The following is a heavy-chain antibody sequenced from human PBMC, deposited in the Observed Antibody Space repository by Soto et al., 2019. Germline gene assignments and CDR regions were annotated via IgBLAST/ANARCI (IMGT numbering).Heavy chain of an antibody. D-gene: IGHD3-16*02. V-gene: IGHV3-15*07. CDR1: GFTFSNAW. CDR2: IKSKTDGGTT. Sequence: GESLKISCAASGFTFSNAWINWVRQAPGKGLEWVGRIKSKTDGGTTDFAASVKGRFAISRDDSKNMVYLQMNSLKTEDTAVYYCTTYSYITIVIIRFDYWGHGTLVTVSS. CDR3: TTYSYITIVIIRFDY. J-gene: IGHJ4*01.